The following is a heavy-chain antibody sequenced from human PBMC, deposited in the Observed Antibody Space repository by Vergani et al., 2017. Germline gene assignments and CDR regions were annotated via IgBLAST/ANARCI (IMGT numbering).Heavy chain of an antibody. CDR2: INSDVSST. CDR1: GFTFSSYW. CDR3: ARGRRDGYNWSYWYFDL. J-gene: IGHJ2*01. V-gene: IGHV3-74*01. D-gene: IGHD5-24*01. Sequence: EVQLVESGGGLVQPGGSLRLSCAASGFTFSSYWMHWVRQAPVKGLVWVSRINSDVSSTSYADSVKGRFTISRDNAKNTLYLQMNSLRAEDTAVYYCARGRRDGYNWSYWYFDLWGRGTLVTVSS.